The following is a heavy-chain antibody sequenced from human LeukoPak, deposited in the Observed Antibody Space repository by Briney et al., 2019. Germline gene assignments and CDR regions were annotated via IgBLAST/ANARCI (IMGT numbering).Heavy chain of an antibody. Sequence: SETLSLTCAVYGGSFSGYYWSWIRQPPGKGLEWIGEINHSGSTNYNPSLKSRVTISVDTSKNQFSLKLSSVTAADTAVYYCASSIAAAGQGMDVWGQGATVTVSS. D-gene: IGHD6-13*01. J-gene: IGHJ6*02. CDR2: INHSGST. CDR1: GGSFSGYY. V-gene: IGHV4-34*01. CDR3: ASSIAAAGQGMDV.